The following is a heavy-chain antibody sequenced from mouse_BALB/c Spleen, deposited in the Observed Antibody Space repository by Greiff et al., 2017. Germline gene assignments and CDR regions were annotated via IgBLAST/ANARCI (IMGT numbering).Heavy chain of an antibody. CDR3: ARNSYYGNYVYAMDY. V-gene: IGHV2-2*02. CDR1: GFSLTSYG. Sequence: VQLQQSGPGLVQPSQSLSITCTVSGFSLTSYGVHWVRQSPGKGLEWLGVIWSGGSTDYNAAFISRLSISKDNSKSQVFFKMNSLQANDTAIYYCARNSYYGNYVYAMDYWGQGTSVTVSS. J-gene: IGHJ4*01. D-gene: IGHD2-10*01. CDR2: IWSGGST.